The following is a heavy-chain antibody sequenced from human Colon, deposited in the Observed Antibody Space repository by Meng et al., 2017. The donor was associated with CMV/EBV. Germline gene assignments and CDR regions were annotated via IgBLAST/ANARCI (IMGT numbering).Heavy chain of an antibody. CDR2: ISTYDGKT. J-gene: IGHJ4*02. Sequence: ASVKVSCKASGYPFTTYGISWVRQAPGQGLEWMAWISTYDGKTDYAQKFQGRVTLTTDASTTTTYMELRGLTSDDTALYYCSRDQSSGFGSDYWGQGTLVTVSS. D-gene: IGHD3-10*01. V-gene: IGHV1-18*01. CDR3: SRDQSSGFGSDY. CDR1: GYPFTTYG.